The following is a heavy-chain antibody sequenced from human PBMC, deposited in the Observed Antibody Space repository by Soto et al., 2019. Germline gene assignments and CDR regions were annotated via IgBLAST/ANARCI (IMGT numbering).Heavy chain of an antibody. J-gene: IGHJ4*02. CDR1: GGSFSGYY. D-gene: IGHD6-19*01. V-gene: IGHV4-34*01. CDR2: INHSGST. Sequence: SETLSLTCAVYGGSFSGYYWSWIRQPPGKGLEWIGEINHSGSTNYNPSLKSRVTISVDTSKNQFSLKLSSVTAADTAVYYCARDLLIYSSGPHWGQGTLVTVSS. CDR3: ARDLLIYSSGPH.